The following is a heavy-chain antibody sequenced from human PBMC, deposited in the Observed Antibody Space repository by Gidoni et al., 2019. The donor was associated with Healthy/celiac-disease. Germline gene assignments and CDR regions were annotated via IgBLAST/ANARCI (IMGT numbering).Heavy chain of an antibody. D-gene: IGHD3-10*01. V-gene: IGHV3-30-3*01. CDR2: ISYDGSNK. CDR1: GFTFSSYA. CDR3: ARDPEGYGSGVWHWYFDL. J-gene: IGHJ2*01. Sequence: QVQLVESGGGVVQPGRSLRLSCAASGFTFSSYAMHWVRQAPGKVLEWVAVISYDGSNKYYADSVKGRFTISRDNSKNTLYLQMNSLRAEDTAVYYCARDPEGYGSGVWHWYFDLWGRGTLVTVSS.